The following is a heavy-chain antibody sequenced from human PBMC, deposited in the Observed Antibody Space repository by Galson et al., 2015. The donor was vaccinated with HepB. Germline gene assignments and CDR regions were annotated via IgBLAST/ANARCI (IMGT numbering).Heavy chain of an antibody. J-gene: IGHJ6*02. CDR3: AKDLAAGILNPYYYYGMDV. D-gene: IGHD6-19*01. CDR2: VSRSGSPT. V-gene: IGHV3-48*01. CDR1: GFTFTSFS. Sequence: SLRLSCAASGFTFTSFSLNWVRQAPGKGLEWVAYVSRSGSPTYYADSVKGRFTVSRDNAKNTLHLQMNSLRTEDTAVYYCAKDLAAGILNPYYYYGMDVWGLGTTVTVSS.